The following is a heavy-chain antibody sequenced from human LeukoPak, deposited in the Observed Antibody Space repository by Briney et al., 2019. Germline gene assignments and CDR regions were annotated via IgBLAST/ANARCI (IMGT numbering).Heavy chain of an antibody. CDR3: AREGCYYDSSGYENWFDP. D-gene: IGHD3-22*01. V-gene: IGHV3-7*01. Sequence: GGSLRLSCVASGFTFSSYWMSWVRQAPGKGLEWVANIKQDGSEKYYVDSVKGRFTISRDNAKNSLYLQMNSLRAEDTAVYYCAREGCYYDSSGYENWFDPWGQGTLVTVSS. J-gene: IGHJ5*02. CDR1: GFTFSSYW. CDR2: IKQDGSEK.